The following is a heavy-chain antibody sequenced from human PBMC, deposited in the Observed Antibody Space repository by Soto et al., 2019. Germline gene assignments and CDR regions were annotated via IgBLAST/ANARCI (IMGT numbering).Heavy chain of an antibody. D-gene: IGHD1-1*01. CDR1: GFTFSSYS. Sequence: GGSLRLSCAASGFTFSSYSMNWVRQAPGKGLEWVSYISSSSSTIYYADSVKGRFTISRDNAKNSLYLQMNSLRDEDTAVYYCAREGNLKYYYGMDVWGQGTTVTVSS. CDR2: ISSSSSTI. V-gene: IGHV3-48*02. CDR3: AREGNLKYYYGMDV. J-gene: IGHJ6*02.